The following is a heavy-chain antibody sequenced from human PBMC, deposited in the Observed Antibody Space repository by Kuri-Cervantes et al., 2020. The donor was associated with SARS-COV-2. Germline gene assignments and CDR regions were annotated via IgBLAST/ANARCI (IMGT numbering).Heavy chain of an antibody. V-gene: IGHV4-38-2*02. CDR3: ARVGDRTSTKFDY. CDR2: IYHSGST. D-gene: IGHD4-17*01. CDR1: GYSISGSYY. Sequence: GSLRLSCSVSGYSISGSYYWGWIRQPPGKGQEWIGSIYHSGSTYYNPYLKSRVTISVDRSKNQFSLKLSSVTAADTAVYYCARVGDRTSTKFDYWGQGTLVTVSS. J-gene: IGHJ4*02.